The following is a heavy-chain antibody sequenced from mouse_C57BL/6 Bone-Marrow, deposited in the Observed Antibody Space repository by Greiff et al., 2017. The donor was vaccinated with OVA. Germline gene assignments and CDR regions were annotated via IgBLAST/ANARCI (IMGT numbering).Heavy chain of an antibody. CDR2: IYPSDSET. CDR1: GYTFTSYW. V-gene: IGHV1-61*01. J-gene: IGHJ3*01. Sequence: QVQLQQPGAELVRPGSSVKLSCKASGYTFTSYWMDWVKQRPGQGLEWIGNIYPSDSETHYNQKFKDKATLTVDKSSSTAYMQLSSLTSEDSAVYYCARYYGSSFTLWFAYWGQGTLVTVSA. D-gene: IGHD1-1*01. CDR3: ARYYGSSFTLWFAY.